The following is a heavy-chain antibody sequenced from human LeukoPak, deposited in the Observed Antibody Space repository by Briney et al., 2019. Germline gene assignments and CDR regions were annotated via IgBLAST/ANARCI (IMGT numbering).Heavy chain of an antibody. CDR3: ARARARPAVGRWGRHWFDP. D-gene: IGHD6-13*01. Sequence: SETLSLTCAVYVGSFRGYYWSWIRQPPGKGLEWIGEINHSGSTNYNPSLKSRVTISVDTSKNQFSLKLSSVTAADTAVYYCARARARPAVGRWGRHWFDPWGQGTLVTVSS. V-gene: IGHV4-34*01. CDR2: INHSGST. J-gene: IGHJ5*02. CDR1: VGSFRGYY.